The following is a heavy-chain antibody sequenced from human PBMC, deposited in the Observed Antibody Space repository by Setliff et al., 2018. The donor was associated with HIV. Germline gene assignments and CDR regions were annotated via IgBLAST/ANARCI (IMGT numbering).Heavy chain of an antibody. D-gene: IGHD6-19*01. CDR3: ASHAKTVDNGLLDH. CDR1: GYDFDFYY. Sequence: ASVKVSCKSSGYDFDFYYVHWVRQAPGQGFEWMGVINPTAGSTTYTQRFGGRVTMTRDTSTRTVDMELSSLRSEDTAVYYCASHAKTVDNGLLDHWGQGTLVTVSS. J-gene: IGHJ4*02. V-gene: IGHV1-46*02. CDR2: INPTAGST.